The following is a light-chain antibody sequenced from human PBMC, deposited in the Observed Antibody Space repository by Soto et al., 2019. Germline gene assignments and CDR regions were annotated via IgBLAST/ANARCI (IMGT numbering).Light chain of an antibody. CDR2: DAS. CDR1: QDIGNS. Sequence: DIQMTQSPPSLSASVGDRVTITCQASQDIGNSLNWFQHKPGKAPNLVIYDASNFEIGVPSRFSGSGSGTDFTFTITSLRPEDIATYDGQKSDHLPLFGPGTKVESK. J-gene: IGKJ3*01. V-gene: IGKV1-33*01. CDR3: QKSDHLPL.